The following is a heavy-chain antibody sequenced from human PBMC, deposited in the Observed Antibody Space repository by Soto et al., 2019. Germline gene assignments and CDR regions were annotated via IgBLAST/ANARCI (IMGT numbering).Heavy chain of an antibody. J-gene: IGHJ6*04. D-gene: IGHD3-10*01. CDR3: EKSGVWFGELFEARNYSYYGMDV. Sequence: SETLSLTCTVSGGSISSYYWSWIRQPPGRGLEWIGYIYYSGCTNYNPSLKSRVTISVDTSKNQFSLKLSSVTAADTAVYYCEKSGVWFGELFEARNYSYYGMDVWGKGTTFTVSS. CDR1: GGSISSYY. CDR2: IYYSGCT. V-gene: IGHV4-59*08.